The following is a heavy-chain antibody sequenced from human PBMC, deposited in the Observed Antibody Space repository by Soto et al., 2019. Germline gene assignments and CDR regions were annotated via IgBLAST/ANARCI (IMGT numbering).Heavy chain of an antibody. CDR1: GFTFSGSA. CDR3: TRLSSSSSKGYYYYGMYV. D-gene: IGHD6-13*01. CDR2: IRSKANSYAT. J-gene: IGHJ6*02. V-gene: IGHV3-73*02. Sequence: EVQLVESGGGLVQPGGSLKLSCAASGFTFSGSAMHWVRQASGKGLEWVGRIRSKANSYATAYAASVKGRFTISRDDSKNTAYLQMNSLKTEDTAVYYCTRLSSSSSKGYYYYGMYVWGHGTTVTVSS.